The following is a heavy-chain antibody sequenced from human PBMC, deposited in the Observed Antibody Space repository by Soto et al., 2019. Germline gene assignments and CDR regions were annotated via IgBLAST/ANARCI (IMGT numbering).Heavy chain of an antibody. V-gene: IGHV1-2*04. CDR1: GYTFTGYY. D-gene: IGHD1-26*01. CDR2: INPNSGGT. Sequence: ASVKVSCKASGYTFTGYYMHWVRQAPGQGLEWMGWINPNSGGTNYAQKFQGWVTMTRDTSISTAYMELSRLRSDDTAVYYCARENGAGASSGDAFDIWGQGTMVTV. CDR3: ARENGAGASSGDAFDI. J-gene: IGHJ3*02.